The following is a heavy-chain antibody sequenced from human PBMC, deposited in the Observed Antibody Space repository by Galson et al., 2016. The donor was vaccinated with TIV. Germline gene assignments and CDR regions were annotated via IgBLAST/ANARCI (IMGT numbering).Heavy chain of an antibody. CDR2: IIPLFGTV. CDR1: GDIFRSYG. CDR3: ARVPQIYDYYMDV. Sequence: SVKVSCKASGDIFRSYGISWVRQAPGQGLEWMGAIIPLFGTVKYEQTFQVRLTITTDESTGTVYMELSSLTSEDTAIYYCARVPQIYDYYMDVWGKGTTVTVSS. V-gene: IGHV1-69*05. J-gene: IGHJ6*03.